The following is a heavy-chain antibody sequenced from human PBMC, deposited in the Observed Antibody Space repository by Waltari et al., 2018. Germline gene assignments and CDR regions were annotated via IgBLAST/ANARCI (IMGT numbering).Heavy chain of an antibody. CDR3: ARVGLIGHNWFDP. CDR2: IYHSGST. CDR1: GYSISSGYY. Sequence: QVQLQESGPGLVKPSETLSLTCAVSGYSISSGYYWGWIRQPPGKGLEWIGSIYHSGSTYYNPSLKSRVTISVDTSKNQFSLKLSSVTAADTAVYYCARVGLIGHNWFDPWGQGTLVTVSS. J-gene: IGHJ5*02. D-gene: IGHD1-26*01. V-gene: IGHV4-38-2*01.